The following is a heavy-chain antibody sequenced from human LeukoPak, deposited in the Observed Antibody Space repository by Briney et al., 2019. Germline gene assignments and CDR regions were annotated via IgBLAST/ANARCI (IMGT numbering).Heavy chain of an antibody. CDR3: ARIYGDYIVY. D-gene: IGHD4-17*01. Sequence: SETLSLTCAVYGGSFRGYRWGWIRQSPGKGLEWIGEINDSGTTNYNPSLKSRVTISEDTSKNQFSLKLNSVTAADMAVYYCARIYGDYIVYWGQGTRVTVSP. J-gene: IGHJ4*02. V-gene: IGHV4-34*01. CDR1: GGSFRGYR. CDR2: INDSGTT.